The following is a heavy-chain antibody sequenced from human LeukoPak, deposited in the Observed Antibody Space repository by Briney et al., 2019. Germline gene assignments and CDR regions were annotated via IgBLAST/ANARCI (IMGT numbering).Heavy chain of an antibody. V-gene: IGHV3-23*01. J-gene: IGHJ4*02. CDR3: AALSGYSYGLDY. D-gene: IGHD5-18*01. Sequence: GGSLRLSCAASGFTFSSHAMSWVRQAPGKGLEWVSAISGSGGSTYYADSVKGRFTISRDNSKNTLYLQMNSLRAEDTAVYYCAALSGYSYGLDYWGQGTLVTVSS. CDR1: GFTFSSHA. CDR2: ISGSGGST.